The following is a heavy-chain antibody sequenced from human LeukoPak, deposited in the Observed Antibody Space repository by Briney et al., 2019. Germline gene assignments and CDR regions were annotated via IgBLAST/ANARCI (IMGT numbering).Heavy chain of an antibody. Sequence: GGSLRLSCAASGFTFSSYWMSWVRQAPGKGLEWVANIKQDGSEKYYVDSVKGRFTISRDNAKNSQYLQMNSLRAEDTAVYYCARDGIAVAGDYFDYWGQGTLVTDSS. CDR2: IKQDGSEK. D-gene: IGHD6-19*01. CDR1: GFTFSSYW. V-gene: IGHV3-7*01. J-gene: IGHJ4*02. CDR3: ARDGIAVAGDYFDY.